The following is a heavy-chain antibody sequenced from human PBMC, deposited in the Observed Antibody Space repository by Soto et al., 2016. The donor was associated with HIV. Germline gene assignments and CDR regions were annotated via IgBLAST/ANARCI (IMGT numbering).Heavy chain of an antibody. CDR2: IKQDGSEK. CDR3: ARDYPTAGYYDA. Sequence: EVQLVESGGGLVQPGGSLRLSCAASGFTFTRYWMSWVRQAPGKGLEWVANIKQDGSEKYFVDSVKGRFTISRDNVNNSLFLQMNSLRDDDTAVYYCARDYPTAGYYDAWGQGPWSPSPQ. J-gene: IGHJ5*02. D-gene: IGHD1-26*01. CDR1: GFTFTRYW. V-gene: IGHV3-7*04.